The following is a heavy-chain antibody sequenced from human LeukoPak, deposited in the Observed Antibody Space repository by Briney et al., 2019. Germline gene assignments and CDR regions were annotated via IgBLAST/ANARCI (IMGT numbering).Heavy chain of an antibody. CDR3: ARELGYRDAFDI. J-gene: IGHJ3*02. D-gene: IGHD5-24*01. Sequence: GGSLRLSCAASGFTFSSYSMNWVRQAPGKGLEWVSSISSSSSYIYCADSVKGRFTISRDNAKNSLYLQMNSLRAEDTAAYYCARELGYRDAFDIWGQGTMVTVSS. CDR2: ISSSSSYI. V-gene: IGHV3-21*01. CDR1: GFTFSSYS.